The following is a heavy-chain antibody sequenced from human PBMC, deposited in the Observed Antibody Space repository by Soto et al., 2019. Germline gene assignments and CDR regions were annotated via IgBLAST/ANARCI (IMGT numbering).Heavy chain of an antibody. CDR2: FDPEDGET. J-gene: IGHJ6*02. D-gene: IGHD3-3*01. V-gene: IGHV1-24*01. Sequence: ASVKVSCKFSGYTLTELSMHWVRQAPGKGLEWMGGFDPEDGETIYAQKFQGRVTMTEDTSTDTAYMELSSLRSEDTAVYYCATAPSIFGVVADYYYYGMDVWGQGTTVTVSS. CDR1: GYTLTELS. CDR3: ATAPSIFGVVADYYYYGMDV.